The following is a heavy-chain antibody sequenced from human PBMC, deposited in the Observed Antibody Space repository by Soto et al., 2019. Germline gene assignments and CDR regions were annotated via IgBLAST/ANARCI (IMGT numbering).Heavy chain of an antibody. CDR1: GFSLSNARMG. J-gene: IGHJ6*02. CDR3: ARIEGGATNYFNFGLDV. V-gene: IGHV2-26*01. D-gene: IGHD1-26*01. Sequence: SGPTLVNPTETLTLTCTVSGFSLSNARMGVSWIRQPPGKALEWLAHIFSNDEKSYSTSLKSRLTISKDTSKSQVVLTMTNMDAVDTATYFSARIEGGATNYFNFGLDVWGQGTTVTVSS. CDR2: IFSNDEK.